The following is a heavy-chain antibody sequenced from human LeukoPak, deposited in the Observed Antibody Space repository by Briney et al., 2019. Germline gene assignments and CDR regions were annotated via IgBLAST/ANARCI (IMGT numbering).Heavy chain of an antibody. Sequence: SETLSLTCTVSGGSISSFYWSWIRQPPGKGLEWIGYIYSSGSTKYNPSLKSRVNMSVDTSKNQFSLKVSSVTAADTAVYFCAREGTTGWAFWGQGTLVTVSS. CDR3: AREGTTGWAF. D-gene: IGHD1-1*01. J-gene: IGHJ4*02. CDR1: GGSISSFY. V-gene: IGHV4-59*01. CDR2: IYSSGST.